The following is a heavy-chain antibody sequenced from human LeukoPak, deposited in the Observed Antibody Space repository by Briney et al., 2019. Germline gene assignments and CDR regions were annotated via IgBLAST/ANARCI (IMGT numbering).Heavy chain of an antibody. D-gene: IGHD3-22*01. CDR2: IWFDGSKK. CDR1: GFIFSNYA. CDR3: ARSGYDSSGYYEADY. Sequence: GGSLRLSCAASGFIFSNYAMTWVRQAPGKGLEWVAVIWFDGSKKYYADSVKGRFTISRDNSKNTLYLQMNSLRAEDTAVYYCARSGYDSSGYYEADYWGQGTLVTVSS. J-gene: IGHJ4*02. V-gene: IGHV3-33*08.